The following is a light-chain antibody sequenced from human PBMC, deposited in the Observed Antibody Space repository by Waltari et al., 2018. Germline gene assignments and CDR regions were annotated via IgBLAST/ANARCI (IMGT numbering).Light chain of an antibody. CDR2: DNN. CDR3: GTWDTSLSKV. V-gene: IGLV1-51*01. CDR1: SSHIDTHY. Sequence: QSVFTHPPSVSAAPGHKVTLSRPGTSSHIDTHYVSWYQQFPGTAPKVLIHDNNKRPSGIPDRFSGSKSGTSATLVITGLQTGDEADYYCGTWDTSLSKVFGGGTKLTVL. J-gene: IGLJ2*01.